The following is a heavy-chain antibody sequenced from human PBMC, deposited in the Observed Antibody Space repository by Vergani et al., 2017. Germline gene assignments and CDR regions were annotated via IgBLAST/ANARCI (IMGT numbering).Heavy chain of an antibody. D-gene: IGHD6-19*01. J-gene: IGHJ4*02. CDR2: IRYDGSNK. V-gene: IGHV3-30*02. CDR1: GFTFSSYG. CDR3: AAHPTYSSGWYACDY. Sequence: QVQLVESGGGVVQPGGSLRLSCAASGFTFSSYGMHWVRQAPGKGLEWVAFIRYDGSNKYYADSVKGRFTISRDNSKNTLYLQMNSLRAEDTAVYYCAAHPTYSSGWYACDYWGQGTLVNVSS.